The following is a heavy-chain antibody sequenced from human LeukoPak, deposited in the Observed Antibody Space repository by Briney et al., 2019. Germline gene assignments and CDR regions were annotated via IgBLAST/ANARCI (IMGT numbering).Heavy chain of an antibody. CDR2: ISSSDTYT. Sequence: PGGSLILSCAASGFTFSSYEMDWVRQAPGKGLEWVSYISSSDTYTNYADSVKGRFTISRDNAKNSLYLQMNSLRAEDTAVYYCARGPYSSGSSADYWGQGTLVTVSS. D-gene: IGHD6-19*01. V-gene: IGHV3-48*03. CDR1: GFTFSSYE. J-gene: IGHJ4*02. CDR3: ARGPYSSGSSADY.